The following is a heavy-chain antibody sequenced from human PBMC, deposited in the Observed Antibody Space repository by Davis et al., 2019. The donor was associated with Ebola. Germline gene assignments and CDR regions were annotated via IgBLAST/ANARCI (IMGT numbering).Heavy chain of an antibody. CDR3: TTGNYAAARGY. J-gene: IGHJ4*02. Sequence: GGSLRLSCAASGFTFSSYAMSWVRQAPGKGLEWVSVISASGGRTYYADSVRGRFTVSRDNSKNTLYLQMNSLRVEDTAVYYCTTGNYAAARGYWGQGTLVTVSS. D-gene: IGHD1-7*01. V-gene: IGHV3-23*01. CDR1: GFTFSSYA. CDR2: ISASGGRT.